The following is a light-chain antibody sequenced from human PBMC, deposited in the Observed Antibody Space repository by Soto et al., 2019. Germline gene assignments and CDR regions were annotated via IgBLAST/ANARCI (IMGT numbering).Light chain of an antibody. CDR2: GAS. CDR3: QLFDNSLYT. CDR1: QSVSNNY. V-gene: IGKV3-20*01. J-gene: IGKJ2*01. Sequence: EIVLTQSPGTLSLSPGERATLSCRASQSVSNNYLAWYQQKPGQAPRLLIYGASSRAIGIPDRFSGSGSGTDFTLTISRLEPEDFAVYYCQLFDNSLYTFGQGTKLEIK.